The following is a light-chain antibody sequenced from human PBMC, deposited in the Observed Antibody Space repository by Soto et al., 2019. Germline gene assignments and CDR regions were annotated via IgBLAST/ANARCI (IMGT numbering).Light chain of an antibody. V-gene: IGLV1-47*01. CDR1: RSNIGRNF. Sequence: QLVLTQSPSASGTPGQRVTISCSGSRSNIGRNFAYWYQHVPGTAPRLLIQRNNERPSGVPDRFSGSKSGTSVSLAISGLRSDDEATYYCAAWDDTLDAQVFGGGTKLPVL. J-gene: IGLJ3*02. CDR2: RNN. CDR3: AAWDDTLDAQV.